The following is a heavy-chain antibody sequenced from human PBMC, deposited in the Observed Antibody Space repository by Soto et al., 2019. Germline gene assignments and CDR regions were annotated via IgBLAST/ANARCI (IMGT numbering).Heavy chain of an antibody. CDR3: ATHDYGDYEDAFDI. CDR2: IYHSGST. J-gene: IGHJ3*02. D-gene: IGHD4-17*01. V-gene: IGHV4-30-2*01. Sequence: QLQLQESGSGLVKPSQTLSLTCAVSGGSISSGGYSWSWIRQPPGKGLEWIGYIYHSGSTYYNPSLKSRVTISVDRSKNQFSLKLSSVTAADTAVYYCATHDYGDYEDAFDIWGQGTMVTVSS. CDR1: GGSISSGGYS.